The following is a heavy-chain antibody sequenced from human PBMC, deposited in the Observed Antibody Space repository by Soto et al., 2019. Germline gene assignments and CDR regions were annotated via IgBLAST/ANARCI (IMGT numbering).Heavy chain of an antibody. J-gene: IGHJ6*02. D-gene: IGHD3-22*01. Sequence: QVQLVESGGGVVQPGRSLRLSCAASGFTFSSYGMHWVRQAPGKGLEWVAVISYDGSNKYYADSVKGRFTISRDNSKNTLDLQMNSLRAEDTAVYYCAKDRGITMIVASMDVWGQGTTVTVSS. V-gene: IGHV3-30*18. CDR3: AKDRGITMIVASMDV. CDR1: GFTFSSYG. CDR2: ISYDGSNK.